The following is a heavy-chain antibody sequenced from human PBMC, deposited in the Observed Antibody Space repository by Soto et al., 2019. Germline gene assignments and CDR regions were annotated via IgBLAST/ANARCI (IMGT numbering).Heavy chain of an antibody. Sequence: VKVSCKASGGTFSSYAISWVRQAPGQGLEWMGGIIPIFGTANYAQKFQGRVTITADESTSTAYMELSSLRSEDTAVYYCARVGLGYCSSTSCYPVFDYWGQGTLVTVSS. CDR1: GGTFSSYA. J-gene: IGHJ4*02. CDR3: ARVGLGYCSSTSCYPVFDY. D-gene: IGHD2-2*01. V-gene: IGHV1-69*01. CDR2: IIPIFGTA.